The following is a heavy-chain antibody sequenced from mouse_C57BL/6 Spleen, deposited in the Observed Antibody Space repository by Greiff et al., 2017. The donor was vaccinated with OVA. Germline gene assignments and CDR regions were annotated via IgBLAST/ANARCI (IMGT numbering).Heavy chain of an antibody. CDR1: GYTFTSYW. CDR2: IDPSDSYT. Sequence: VQLQQSGAELVMPGASVKLSCKASGYTFTSYWMHWVKQRPGQGLEWIGEIDPSDSYTNYNQKFKGKSTLTVDKSSSTAYMQLSSLTSEDSAVYYCARTPHYYGSSYGNYFDYWGQGTTLTVSS. J-gene: IGHJ2*01. CDR3: ARTPHYYGSSYGNYFDY. D-gene: IGHD1-1*01. V-gene: IGHV1-69*01.